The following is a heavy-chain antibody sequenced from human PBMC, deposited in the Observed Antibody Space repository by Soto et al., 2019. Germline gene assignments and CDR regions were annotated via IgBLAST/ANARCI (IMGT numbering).Heavy chain of an antibody. D-gene: IGHD2-21*02. CDR3: ARASPVICGGDPCYRLDSSFDS. Sequence: QVQLVQSGAEVRKPGSSLRVSCKSSGATFSTTGISWVRQAPGQGLEWMGGLIPLFGPPKYARKFQGRVSITADECTNTVYMELNSLRPDDAAVYYCARASPVICGGDPCYRLDSSFDSWGQGSLVIVSS. CDR1: GATFSTTG. V-gene: IGHV1-69*01. J-gene: IGHJ5*01. CDR2: LIPLFGPP.